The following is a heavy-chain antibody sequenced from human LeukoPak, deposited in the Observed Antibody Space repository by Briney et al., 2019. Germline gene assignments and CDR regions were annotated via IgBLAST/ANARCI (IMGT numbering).Heavy chain of an antibody. D-gene: IGHD1-26*01. V-gene: IGHV1-24*01. CDR1: GYTLTELS. J-gene: IGHJ5*02. Sequence: ASVKVSCKVSGYTLTELSMHWVRQAPGKGLEWMGGFDPEDGETIYAQKFQGRVTMTEDTSTDTAYMELSSLRCEDTAVYYCATETISGSSSRRIRWFDPWGQGTLVTVSS. CDR2: FDPEDGET. CDR3: ATETISGSSSRRIRWFDP.